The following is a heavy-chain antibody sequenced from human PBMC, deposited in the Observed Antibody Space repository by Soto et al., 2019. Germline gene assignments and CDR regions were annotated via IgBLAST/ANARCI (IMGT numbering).Heavy chain of an antibody. CDR2: IKQDGSEK. CDR3: ARDDIYLPSQDGMDV. J-gene: IGHJ6*02. D-gene: IGHD2-15*01. Sequence: GGSLRLSCAASGFTFSSYWMSWVRQAPGKGLEWVANIKQDGSEKYYVDSVKGRFTISRDNAKNSLYLQMNSLRAEDTAVYYCARDDIYLPSQDGMDVWGQGTTVTVSS. CDR1: GFTFSSYW. V-gene: IGHV3-7*05.